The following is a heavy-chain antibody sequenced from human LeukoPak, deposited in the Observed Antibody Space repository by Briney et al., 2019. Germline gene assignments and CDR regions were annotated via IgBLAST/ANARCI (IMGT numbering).Heavy chain of an antibody. D-gene: IGHD6-19*01. J-gene: IGHJ4*02. CDR3: ARGSSGLGY. CDR2: IKQDGSEK. Sequence: GGALRLSCAASGFTFSSYSMSWVRQAPGKGLEWVANIKQDGSEKYYVDSVKGRFTISRDNAKNSLYLQINSLRAEDTAVYFCARGSSGLGYWGQGTLVTVSS. V-gene: IGHV3-7*01. CDR1: GFTFSSYS.